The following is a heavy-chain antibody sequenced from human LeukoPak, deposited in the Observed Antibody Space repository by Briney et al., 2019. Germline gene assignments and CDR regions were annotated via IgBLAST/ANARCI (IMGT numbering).Heavy chain of an antibody. CDR2: IYSGGRT. Sequence: PGGSLRLSCAASGFTVSSNYMGCVRQAPGKGLEWVSVIYSGGRTDYADSVKGRFTLSRDNSKNTLYLLMNSLRAEDTAVYYCARSLRQNYYDSSGYYFDYWGQGTLVTVSS. D-gene: IGHD3-22*01. CDR1: GFTVSSNY. V-gene: IGHV3-66*01. J-gene: IGHJ4*02. CDR3: ARSLRQNYYDSSGYYFDY.